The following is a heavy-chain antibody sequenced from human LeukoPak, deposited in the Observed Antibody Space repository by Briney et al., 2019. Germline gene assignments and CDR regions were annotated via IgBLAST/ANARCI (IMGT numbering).Heavy chain of an antibody. CDR1: GFTFSSYW. CDR3: ARDSQWFGELLPLGY. J-gene: IGHJ4*02. D-gene: IGHD3-10*01. Sequence: GGSLRLSCAASGFTFSSYWMHWVRQAPGKGLVWVSRINSDGSSTSYADSVKGRFTISRDNAKNTLYLQMNSLRAEDTAVYYCARDSQWFGELLPLGYWGQGTLVTVSS. CDR2: INSDGSST. V-gene: IGHV3-74*01.